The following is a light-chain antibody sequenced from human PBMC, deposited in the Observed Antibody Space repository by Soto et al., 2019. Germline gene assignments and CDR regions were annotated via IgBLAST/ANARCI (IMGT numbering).Light chain of an antibody. CDR1: QDISNY. J-gene: IGKJ4*01. Sequence: DIQMTQSPSSLSASVGNRVIMTSRASQDISNYLAWYQQKPGKVPKLLIYGAVTLQSGVPSRFSGSGSGTDFTLTISSLQPEDVATYYCQKHNSAPLFGGGTKVEIK. V-gene: IGKV1-27*01. CDR2: GAV. CDR3: QKHNSAPL.